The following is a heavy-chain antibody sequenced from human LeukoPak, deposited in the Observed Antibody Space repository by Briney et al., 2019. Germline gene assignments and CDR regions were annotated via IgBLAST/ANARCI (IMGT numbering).Heavy chain of an antibody. CDR3: AREEWAAAD. CDR1: GFTFSNYA. CDR2: ISTDGSNR. D-gene: IGHD6-13*01. J-gene: IGHJ4*02. Sequence: PGGSLRLSCAASGFTFSNYAVHWVRQAPGKGLEWVAVISTDGSNRYYADSVKGRFTISRDDSKNTLYLKMNTLRDEDTAVYYCAREEWAAADWGQGTLVTVSS. V-gene: IGHV3-30-3*01.